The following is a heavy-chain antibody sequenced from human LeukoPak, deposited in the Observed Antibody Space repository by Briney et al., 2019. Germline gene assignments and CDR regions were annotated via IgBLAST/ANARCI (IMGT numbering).Heavy chain of an antibody. CDR2: ISSSSSTI. CDR1: GFTFSSYS. CDR3: ARDKLEQWLAAVGAFDI. V-gene: IGHV3-48*02. D-gene: IGHD6-19*01. Sequence: PGGSLRLSCAASGFTFSSYSMNWVRQAPGKGLEWVSYISSSSSTIYYADSVKGRFTISRDNAKNSLYLQMNSLRDEDTAVYYCARDKLEQWLAAVGAFDIWGQGTMVTVSS. J-gene: IGHJ3*02.